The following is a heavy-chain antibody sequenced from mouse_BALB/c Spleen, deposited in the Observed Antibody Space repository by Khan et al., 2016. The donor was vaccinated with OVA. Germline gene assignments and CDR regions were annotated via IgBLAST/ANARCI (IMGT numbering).Heavy chain of an antibody. CDR3: ARLEDI. J-gene: IGHJ2*01. V-gene: IGHV2-9*02. CDR2: IWAGGST. D-gene: IGHD1-3*01. Sequence: QVQLKESGPGLVAPSQSLSITCTVSGFSLTGYGVHWVRQPPGKGLEWLGVIWAGGSTTYNSALMSRLSISKDNTKSRVFLKINSLDYYDTAMYYFARLEDIWGQGTTLTVSS. CDR1: GFSLTGYG.